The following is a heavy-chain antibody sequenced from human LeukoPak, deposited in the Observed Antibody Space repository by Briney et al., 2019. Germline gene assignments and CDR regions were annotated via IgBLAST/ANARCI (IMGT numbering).Heavy chain of an antibody. J-gene: IGHJ4*02. D-gene: IGHD5-18*01. CDR1: GFTFSSYG. CDR2: ISYDGSNK. CDR3: YVDTAMEPYFDY. V-gene: IGHV3-30*03. Sequence: PGRSLRLSCAASGFTFSSYGMHWVRQAPGKGLEWVAVISYDGSNKYYADSVKGRFTISRDNSKNTLYLQMNSLRAEDTAVYYCYVDTAMEPYFDYWGQGTLVTVSS.